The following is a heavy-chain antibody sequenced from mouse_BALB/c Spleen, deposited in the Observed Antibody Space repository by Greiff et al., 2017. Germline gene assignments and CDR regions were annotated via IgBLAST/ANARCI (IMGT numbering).Heavy chain of an antibody. V-gene: IGHV2-6-7*01. CDR1: GFSLTGYG. J-gene: IGHJ1*01. CDR3: GRDQGDGGNYQGYFDV. CDR2: IWGDGST. D-gene: IGHD2-1*01. Sequence: QVQLKESGPGLVAPSQSLSITCTVSGFSLTGYGVNWVRQPPGKGLEWLGMIWGDGSTDYNSALKSRLSISKDNSKSQVFLKMNSLQTDDTARYYCGRDQGDGGNYQGYFDVWGAGTTVTVSS.